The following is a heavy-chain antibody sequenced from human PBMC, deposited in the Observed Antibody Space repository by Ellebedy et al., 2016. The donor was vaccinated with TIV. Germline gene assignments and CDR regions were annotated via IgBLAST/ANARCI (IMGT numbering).Heavy chain of an antibody. D-gene: IGHD4-17*01. J-gene: IGHJ5*02. Sequence: GESLKISCAVSGFSVSGHFMSWVRQAPGKGLEWVSIIYSGGGTNYTDSVRGRFTISRDDSKNTLSLQMNSLSAEDTAVYYCARDPGGGGAYGDNWFDPWGRGTLVTVSS. CDR3: ARDPGGGGAYGDNWFDP. V-gene: IGHV3-66*01. CDR2: IYSGGGT. CDR1: GFSVSGHF.